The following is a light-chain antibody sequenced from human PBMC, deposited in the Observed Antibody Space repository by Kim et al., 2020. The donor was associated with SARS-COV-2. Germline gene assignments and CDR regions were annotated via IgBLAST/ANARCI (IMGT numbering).Light chain of an antibody. Sequence: LSLSPGERATLACRDSQSVSSYLAWYQQTPGQAPRLLIYDASNRATGIPARFSGSGSGTDFTLTISSLEPEDFAVYYCQQRSNWYTFGQGTKLEI. J-gene: IGKJ2*01. CDR1: QSVSSY. CDR2: DAS. V-gene: IGKV3-11*01. CDR3: QQRSNWYT.